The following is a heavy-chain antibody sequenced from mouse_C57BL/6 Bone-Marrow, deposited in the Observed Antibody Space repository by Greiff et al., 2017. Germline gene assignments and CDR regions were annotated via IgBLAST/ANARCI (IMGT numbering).Heavy chain of an antibody. J-gene: IGHJ2*01. CDR2: IHPNSGST. CDR1: GYTFTSYW. CDR3: ARSLLITTVVN. D-gene: IGHD1-1*01. Sequence: QVQLQQPGAELVKPGASVKLSCKASGYTFTSYWMHWVKQRPGQGLEWIGMIHPNSGSTNYNEKFKSKATLTVDKSSSTAYMQLSSLTSEDSAVYYCARSLLITTVVNWGQGTTLTVSS. V-gene: IGHV1-64*01.